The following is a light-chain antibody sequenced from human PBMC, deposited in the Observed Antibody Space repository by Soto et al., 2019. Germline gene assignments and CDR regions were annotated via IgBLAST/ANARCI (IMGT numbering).Light chain of an antibody. V-gene: IGKV1-5*03. Sequence: EIQMTQSPSTLSASVVDRFTITFRASQITSSYLAWYQQKPGKAPKLLIYQASSLENGVPSRFSGSGSGTEFSLTISSLQPDDFATYYCQQYSSHSTFGQGTKVDIK. CDR1: QITSSY. CDR2: QAS. J-gene: IGKJ1*01. CDR3: QQYSSHST.